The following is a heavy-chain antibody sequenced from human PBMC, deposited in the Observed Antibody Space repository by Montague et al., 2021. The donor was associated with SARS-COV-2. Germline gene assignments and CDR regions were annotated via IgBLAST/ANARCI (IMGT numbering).Heavy chain of an antibody. V-gene: IGHV4-4*02. Sequence: SETLSLTCAVPGGSNRGTKWWSRVRKPTEQGLEWIGYIYYSGSTNYNPSLKSRVTISVDTSKNQFSLKLSSVTAADTAVYYCARDSDYYDSSAGYYYGMDVWGQGTTVTVSS. CDR3: ARDSDYYDSSAGYYYGMDV. CDR2: IYYSGST. D-gene: IGHD3-22*01. CDR1: GGSNRGTKW. J-gene: IGHJ6*02.